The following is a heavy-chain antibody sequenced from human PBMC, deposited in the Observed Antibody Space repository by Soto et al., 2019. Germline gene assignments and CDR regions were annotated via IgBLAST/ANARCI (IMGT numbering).Heavy chain of an antibody. CDR1: GGSISSYY. D-gene: IGHD1-26*01. CDR2: IYYSGST. CDR3: ARHLLTVGLFASDI. V-gene: IGHV4-59*08. J-gene: IGHJ3*02. Sequence: SETLSLTCTVSGGSISSYYWSWIRQPPGKGLEWIGYIYYSGSTNYNPSLKSRVTISVDTSKNQFSLKLSSVTAADTAVYYCARHLLTVGLFASDIWGQGTMVTVSS.